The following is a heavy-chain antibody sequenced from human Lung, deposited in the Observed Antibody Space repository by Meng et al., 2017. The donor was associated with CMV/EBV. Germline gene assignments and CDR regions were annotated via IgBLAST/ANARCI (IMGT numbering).Heavy chain of an antibody. V-gene: IGHV1-2*02. CDR3: ARDRSLSRLGRSDAFDF. Sequence: ASVXVSXKASGYTFTLFDIHWVRQAPGQGLEWLGWINPNTDGTNYAQRFQGRVAMTCDTSITTAYMELSSLTSDDTAIYYCARDRSLSRLGRSDAFDFWGQETXVTVSS. J-gene: IGHJ3*01. CDR1: GYTFTLFD. CDR2: INPNTDGT. D-gene: IGHD7-27*01.